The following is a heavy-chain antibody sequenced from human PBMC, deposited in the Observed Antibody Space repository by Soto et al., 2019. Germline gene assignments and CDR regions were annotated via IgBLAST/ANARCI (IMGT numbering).Heavy chain of an antibody. D-gene: IGHD4-17*01. V-gene: IGHV3-9*01. CDR3: AKGDYGNWYFDL. CDR2: INWNSGNI. J-gene: IGHJ2*01. CDR1: GLNFEHYA. Sequence: EVQLEESGGGLVQPGRSLRLSCAASGLNFEHYAMHWVRQVPGKGLEWVSGINWNSGNIVYADSVKGRFTISRDNTKNYLYLQMNSLRAEDTALYYCAKGDYGNWYFDLLGRGTLVTVS.